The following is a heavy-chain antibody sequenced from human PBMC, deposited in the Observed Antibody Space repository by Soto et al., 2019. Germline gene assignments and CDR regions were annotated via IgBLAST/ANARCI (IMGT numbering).Heavy chain of an antibody. CDR3: ARAMYYDFWSGYSTVVERRIDYMDV. Sequence: GGSLRLSCAASGFTFSSYSMNWVRQVPGKGLEWVSYISSSSSTIYYADSVKGRFTISRDTAKNSLYLQMNSLRAEDTAVYYCARAMYYDFWSGYSTVVERRIDYMDVWGKGTTVTAP. J-gene: IGHJ6*03. V-gene: IGHV3-48*01. CDR1: GFTFSSYS. CDR2: ISSSSSTI. D-gene: IGHD3-3*01.